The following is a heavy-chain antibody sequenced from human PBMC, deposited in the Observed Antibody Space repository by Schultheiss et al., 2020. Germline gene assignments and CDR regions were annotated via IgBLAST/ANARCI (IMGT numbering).Heavy chain of an antibody. CDR1: GYTFTSYG. Sequence: ASVKVSCKASGYTFTSYGISWVRQAPGQGLEWMGWINPNSGGTNYAQKFQGRVTTTRDTSIRTAYMELSRLTVDDTAVYYCARARVTGSYGMDVWGQGTTVTVSS. J-gene: IGHJ6*02. V-gene: IGHV1-2*02. CDR3: ARARVTGSYGMDV. D-gene: IGHD6-19*01. CDR2: INPNSGGT.